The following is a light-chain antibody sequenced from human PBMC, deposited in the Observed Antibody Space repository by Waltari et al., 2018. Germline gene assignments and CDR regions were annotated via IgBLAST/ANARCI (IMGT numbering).Light chain of an antibody. Sequence: QSALTQPASVSGSPGQSITISCTGTNSAITGSAYVSWYQRHPGKAPKLIIYEVSNRPSGVSNRFSGSKSGNTASLTISGLQPDDEADYFCSSYTSGSSLVFGGGTRLTVL. CDR1: NSAITGSAY. CDR3: SSYTSGSSLV. V-gene: IGLV2-14*01. CDR2: EVS. J-gene: IGLJ2*01.